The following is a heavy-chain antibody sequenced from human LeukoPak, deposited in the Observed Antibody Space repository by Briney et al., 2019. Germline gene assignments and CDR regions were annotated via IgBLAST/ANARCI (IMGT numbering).Heavy chain of an antibody. CDR3: ARDSSSRDNYFDY. D-gene: IGHD6-6*01. CDR1: GYIFSDYY. V-gene: IGHV1-2*02. CDR2: INPKSGGT. J-gene: IGHJ4*02. Sequence: ASVKVSCKASGYIFSDYYINWVRQVPGQGLEGMGWINPKSGGTKYSQNFQGRVTMTRDTSISTAYMELSRLRSDDTAVYYCARDSSSRDNYFDYWGQGTLVTVSS.